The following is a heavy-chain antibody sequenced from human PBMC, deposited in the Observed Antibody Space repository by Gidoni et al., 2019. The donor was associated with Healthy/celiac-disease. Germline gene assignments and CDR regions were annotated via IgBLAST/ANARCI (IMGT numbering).Heavy chain of an antibody. CDR2: IKQDGSEK. D-gene: IGHD2-2*01. Sequence: EVQLVESGGGLVQPGGSLRLSCAASGFTFSSYWMSWVRQAPGKGLEWVANIKQDGSEKYYVDSVKGRFTISRDNAKNSLYLQMSSLRAEDTAVYYCARDLGYCSSTSCQHTNFDYWGQGTLVTVSS. V-gene: IGHV3-7*01. CDR1: GFTFSSYW. J-gene: IGHJ4*02. CDR3: ARDLGYCSSTSCQHTNFDY.